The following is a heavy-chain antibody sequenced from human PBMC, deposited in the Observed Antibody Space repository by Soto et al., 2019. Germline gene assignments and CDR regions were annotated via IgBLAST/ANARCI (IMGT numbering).Heavy chain of an antibody. Sequence: GGSLRLSCAASGFTFDDYAMHWVRQAPGKGLEWVSGISWNSGSIGYADSVKGRFTISRDNAKNSLYLQMNSLRAEDTALYYCAKDDDTQWFRAFDIWGQGTMVTVSS. CDR2: ISWNSGSI. CDR3: AKDDDTQWFRAFDI. J-gene: IGHJ3*02. V-gene: IGHV3-9*01. CDR1: GFTFDDYA. D-gene: IGHD3-22*01.